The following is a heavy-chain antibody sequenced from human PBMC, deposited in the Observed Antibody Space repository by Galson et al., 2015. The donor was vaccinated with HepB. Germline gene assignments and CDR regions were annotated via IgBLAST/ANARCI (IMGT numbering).Heavy chain of an antibody. Sequence: PALVKPTQTLTLTCTFSGFSLSTRGVAVAWIRQPPGKALEWLALIYWDDDKRYSPSLKSRLTITKDTSKNQVVLTMTNVDPVDTATFYCAHRQAVPGAFDSWGQGTLVTVSS. V-gene: IGHV2-5*02. CDR2: IYWDDDK. D-gene: IGHD6-19*01. J-gene: IGHJ4*02. CDR1: GFSLSTRGVA. CDR3: AHRQAVPGAFDS.